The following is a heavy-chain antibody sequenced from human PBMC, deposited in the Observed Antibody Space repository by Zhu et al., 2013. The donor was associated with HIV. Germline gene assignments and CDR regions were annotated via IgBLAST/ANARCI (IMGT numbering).Heavy chain of an antibody. V-gene: IGHV1-69*01. J-gene: IGHJ5*02. D-gene: IGHD3-3*01. CDR1: GGTFSSYA. Sequence: QVQLVQSGAEVKKPGSSVKVSCKASGGTFSSYAISWVRQAPGQGLEWMGGIIPIFGTANYAQKFQGRVTITADESTSTAYMELSSLRSEDTAVYYCARDLRRYYDFWSGYSNWFDPWGQGTLVTVSS. CDR3: ARDLRRYYDFWSGYSNWFDP. CDR2: IIPIFGTA.